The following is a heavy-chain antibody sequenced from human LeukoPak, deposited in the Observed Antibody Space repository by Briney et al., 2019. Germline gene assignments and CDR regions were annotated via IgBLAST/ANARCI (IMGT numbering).Heavy chain of an antibody. CDR1: GGSISSSSYY. Sequence: PSETLSLTCTVSGGSISSSSYYWGWIRQPPGKGLEWIGSIYYSGSTYYNPSLKSRVTISVDTSKNQFSLKLSSVTAADTAVYYCARDAPGGVTTPDYWGQGTLVTVSS. V-gene: IGHV4-39*07. D-gene: IGHD4-17*01. J-gene: IGHJ4*02. CDR3: ARDAPGGVTTPDY. CDR2: IYYSGST.